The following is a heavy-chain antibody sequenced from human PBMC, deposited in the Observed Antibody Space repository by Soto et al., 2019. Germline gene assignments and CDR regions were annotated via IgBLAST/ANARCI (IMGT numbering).Heavy chain of an antibody. J-gene: IGHJ5*02. D-gene: IGHD3-22*01. CDR2: IYYSGST. CDR1: GGSISSYY. V-gene: IGHV4-59*01. CDR3: ARAYYDSSGYYYDNWFDP. Sequence: SETLSLTCTVSGGSISSYYWSWIRQPPGKGLEWIGYIYYSGSTNYNPSLKSRVTISVDTSKNQFSLKLSSVTAADTAVYYCARAYYDSSGYYYDNWFDPWGQGTLVTVSS.